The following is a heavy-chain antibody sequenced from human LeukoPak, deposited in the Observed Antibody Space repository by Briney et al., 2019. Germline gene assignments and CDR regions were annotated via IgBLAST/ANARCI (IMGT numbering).Heavy chain of an antibody. Sequence: ASVKVSCKASGYTFTSYGISWVRQAPGQGLEWMGWISAYNGNTNNAQKLQGRVTMTTDTSTSTAYMELRGLKSDDTAVYCCARGGVRGVIITHFDYWGQGTLVTVSS. CDR3: ARGGVRGVIITHFDY. CDR2: ISAYNGNT. V-gene: IGHV1-18*01. J-gene: IGHJ4*02. CDR1: GYTFTSYG. D-gene: IGHD3-10*01.